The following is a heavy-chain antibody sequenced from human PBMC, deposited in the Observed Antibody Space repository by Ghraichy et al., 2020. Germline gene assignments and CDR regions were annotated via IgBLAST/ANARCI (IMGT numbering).Heavy chain of an antibody. CDR1: GYSISSDYD. CDR2: VYHSGSA. CDR3: ARDWGSGSYNCFDP. J-gene: IGHJ5*02. V-gene: IGHV4-38-2*02. D-gene: IGHD3-10*01. Sequence: SQTLSLTCAVSGYSISSDYDWGWIRQPPGKGLEWIGSVYHSGSAYYNPSLKSRVTISTDTSKNQFSLKLNSVTAADTAVYYCARDWGSGSYNCFDPWGQGTLVTVSS.